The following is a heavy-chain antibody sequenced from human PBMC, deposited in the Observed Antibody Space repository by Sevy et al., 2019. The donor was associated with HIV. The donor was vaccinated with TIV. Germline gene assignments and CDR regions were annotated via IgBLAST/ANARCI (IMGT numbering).Heavy chain of an antibody. CDR2: LSFGCGEI. CDR3: AREGCTKPHDY. CDR1: GFTFSKYS. D-gene: IGHD2-8*01. V-gene: IGHV3-23*01. J-gene: IGHJ4*02. Sequence: GGSLRLSCAASGFTFSKYSMSWVRQPPGKGLEWVSTLSFGCGEINYADSVKGRFTMSRDNSKSSVYRQMNNLRPEDTAVYYCAREGCTKPHDYWGQGTLVTVSS.